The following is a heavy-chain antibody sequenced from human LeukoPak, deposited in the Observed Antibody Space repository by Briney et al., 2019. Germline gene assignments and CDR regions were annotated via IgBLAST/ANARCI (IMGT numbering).Heavy chain of an antibody. CDR3: AKDLIATLGYCSSTSCDHAFDI. Sequence: PGGSLRLSCAASGFTFSSYAMSWVRQAPGKGLEWVSAISGSGGSTYYADSVKGRFTISRDNSKNTLYLQMNSLRAEDTAVYYCAKDLIATLGYCSSTSCDHAFDIWGQGTMVTVSS. D-gene: IGHD2-2*01. J-gene: IGHJ3*02. CDR2: ISGSGGST. CDR1: GFTFSSYA. V-gene: IGHV3-23*01.